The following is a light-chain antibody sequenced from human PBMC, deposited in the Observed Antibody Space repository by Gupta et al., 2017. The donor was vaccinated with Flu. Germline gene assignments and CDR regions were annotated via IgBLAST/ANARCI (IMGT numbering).Light chain of an antibody. Sequence: DIVMTQSPDSLAVSLGERATINCKSSQSILYNSKNKNYLAWYQQKPGQPPKLLIDWASTRASGVPDRFSGSGSGTDFTLTISTLQAEDVAVYYCQQYYSTPLTFGPGTKVDIK. CDR1: QSILYNSKNKNY. J-gene: IGKJ3*01. CDR3: QQYYSTPLT. CDR2: WAS. V-gene: IGKV4-1*01.